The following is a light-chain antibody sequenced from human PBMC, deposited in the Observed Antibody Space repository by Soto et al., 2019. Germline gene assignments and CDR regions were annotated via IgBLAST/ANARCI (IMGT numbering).Light chain of an antibody. J-gene: IGKJ1*01. V-gene: IGKV3-20*01. CDR3: QQYGSAPQT. CDR1: QSVSTNN. Sequence: EIVLTQSPGTLALSPGERATLSCRASQSVSTNNLAWYQRKPGQAPRLLIYGASSRATDIPARFSGSGSGTDFTLTITRLEPEDFAVYYCQQYGSAPQTFGQGTKVEIK. CDR2: GAS.